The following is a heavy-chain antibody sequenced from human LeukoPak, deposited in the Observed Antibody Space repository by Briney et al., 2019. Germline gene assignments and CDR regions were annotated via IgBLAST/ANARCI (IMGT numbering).Heavy chain of an antibody. CDR2: IYYSGST. J-gene: IGHJ3*02. Sequence: SETLSLTCTVSGGSISSGGYYWSWIRQHPGKGLEWIGYIYYSGSTYYNPSLKSRVTISVDTSKNQFSLKLSSVTAADTAVYYCAREATLPTGGNPDAFDIWGQGTMVTVSS. CDR3: AREATLPTGGNPDAFDI. D-gene: IGHD4-23*01. CDR1: GGSISSGGYY. V-gene: IGHV4-31*03.